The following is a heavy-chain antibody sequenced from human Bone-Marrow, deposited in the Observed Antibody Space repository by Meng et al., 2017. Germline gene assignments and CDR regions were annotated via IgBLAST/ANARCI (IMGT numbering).Heavy chain of an antibody. CDR3: VRESVGAVQRYFDV. CDR2: IYGGTGNT. Sequence: QVQLVQSGAEGKKPGASVKVSCKASGYIFTNYALHWVRQAPGQRLEWMGWIYGGTGNTKYSQNFQDRVTLTMDTSANTVYVELSSLNSEDTATYYCVRESVGAVQRYFDVWGRGTLVTVSS. J-gene: IGHJ2*01. CDR1: GYIFTNYA. D-gene: IGHD1-26*01. V-gene: IGHV1-3*01.